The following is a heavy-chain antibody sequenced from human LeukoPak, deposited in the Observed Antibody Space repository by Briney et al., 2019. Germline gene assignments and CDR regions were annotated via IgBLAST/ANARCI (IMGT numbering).Heavy chain of an antibody. Sequence: PGGSLSLSCAASGFTFSSYPMPWVRQPPGKGRGWVPAISGIGGSTYYADSVKGRFTISRDNSKNTLYLQMNSLRAKDTAVYYCAKLDVLRFLEWLIRANDAFDIWGQGTMVTVSS. D-gene: IGHD3-3*01. V-gene: IGHV3-23*01. J-gene: IGHJ3*02. CDR3: AKLDVLRFLEWLIRANDAFDI. CDR1: GFTFSSYP. CDR2: ISGIGGST.